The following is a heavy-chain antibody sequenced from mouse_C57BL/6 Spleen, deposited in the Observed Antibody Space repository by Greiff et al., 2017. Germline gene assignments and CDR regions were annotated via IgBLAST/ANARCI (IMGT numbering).Heavy chain of an antibody. V-gene: IGHV3-1*01. CDR1: GYSITSGYD. Sequence: EVQLQESGPGMVKPSQSLSLTCTVTGYSITSGYDWHWIRHFPGNKLWWMGYIRYSGSTNYNPYLKSRNSITHDTSKNHFFLKLNSVTTEDTATYDGAGGDYWGSPLGDWGQGALVTVAA. CDR2: IRYSGST. D-gene: IGHD1-1*01. J-gene: IGHJ3*01. CDR3: AGGDYWGSPLGD.